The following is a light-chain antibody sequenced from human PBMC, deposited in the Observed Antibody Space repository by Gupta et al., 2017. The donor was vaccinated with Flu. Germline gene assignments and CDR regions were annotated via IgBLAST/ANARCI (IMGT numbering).Light chain of an antibody. CDR3: QQRTSWPMYT. Sequence: ESVLTQSPATLSLSPGEIATLSCRASQSVSHSLAWYQQKPGQAPRLLIYDASNRPAGIPARFRASGSGTDFTLTISSVEPEDFAVYYCQQRTSWPMYTFGQGTRLEMK. J-gene: IGKJ2*01. CDR2: DAS. V-gene: IGKV3-11*01. CDR1: QSVSHS.